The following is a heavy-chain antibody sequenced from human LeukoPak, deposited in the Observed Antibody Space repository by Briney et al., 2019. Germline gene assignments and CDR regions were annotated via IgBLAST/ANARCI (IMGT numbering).Heavy chain of an antibody. V-gene: IGHV1-46*01. CDR2: INPSGDST. CDR1: GYTFIDYY. J-gene: IGHJ4*02. Sequence: VASVKVSCKASGYTFIDYYMHWVRQAPGQGLEWMGIINPSGDSTTYAQKFQGRVTMTRDMSTSTVYMEVSSLRSEDTAVYYCALESTFGVFNPFHYWGQGTLVTVSS. CDR3: ALESTFGVFNPFHY. D-gene: IGHD3-3*01.